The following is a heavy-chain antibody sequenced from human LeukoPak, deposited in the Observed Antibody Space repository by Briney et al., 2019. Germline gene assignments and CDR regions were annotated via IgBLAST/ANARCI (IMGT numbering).Heavy chain of an antibody. CDR3: TREGMGTTFSAWFDP. CDR1: GFTFSSYG. V-gene: IGHV3-30*02. CDR2: IRYDGSNK. J-gene: IGHJ5*02. Sequence: PGGSLRLSCAASGFTFSSYGMHWVRQAPGKGLEWVAFIRYDGSNKYYTDSVKGRFTISRDNSKNTLYLQMNSLRAEDTAVYYCTREGMGTTFSAWFDPWGQGTLVTVPS. D-gene: IGHD1-7*01.